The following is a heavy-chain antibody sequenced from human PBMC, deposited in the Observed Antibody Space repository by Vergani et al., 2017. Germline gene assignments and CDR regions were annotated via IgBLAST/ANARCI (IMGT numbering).Heavy chain of an antibody. V-gene: IGHV4-59*11. CDR2: IHYSENT. Sequence: QVQLQESGPGLVKSSETLSITCSVSFDSIRNLYGNWIRQPPGKGLEWVGSIHYSENTNYNPSLKTRVNISVDTSKNQFSLTLTSVTAADRAVYYCASDTHNGQRADRWGQGILVTVTS. CDR3: ASDTHNGQRADR. CDR1: FDSIRNLY. D-gene: IGHD2-15*01. J-gene: IGHJ4*01.